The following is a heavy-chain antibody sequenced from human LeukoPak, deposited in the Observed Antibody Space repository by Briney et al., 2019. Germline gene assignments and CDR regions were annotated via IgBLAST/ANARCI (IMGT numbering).Heavy chain of an antibody. Sequence: GGSLRLSCAASGFTFSSYSMNWVRQAPGKGLEWVSSISSSSSTIYYADSVKGRFTISRDNAKNSLYLQMNSLRAEDTAVYYCAREGWVRWPMGGYYFDYWGQGTLVTVSS. V-gene: IGHV3-48*04. D-gene: IGHD4-23*01. CDR2: ISSSSSTI. CDR1: GFTFSSYS. CDR3: AREGWVRWPMGGYYFDY. J-gene: IGHJ4*02.